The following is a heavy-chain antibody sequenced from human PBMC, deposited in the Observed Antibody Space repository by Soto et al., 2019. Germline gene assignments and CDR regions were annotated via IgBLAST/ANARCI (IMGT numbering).Heavy chain of an antibody. Sequence: EVQLVESGGGLVQPGGSLRLSCAASGFTFSSYWMHWVRQAPGKGLVWVSRINSDGSSTSYADSVKGRFTISRDNAKNTLYLQMNSLRAEDTAVYYCAREAPSQFRSCYFDYWGQGTLVTVSS. J-gene: IGHJ4*02. CDR2: INSDGSST. CDR1: GFTFSSYW. V-gene: IGHV3-74*01. CDR3: AREAPSQFRSCYFDY. D-gene: IGHD4-17*01.